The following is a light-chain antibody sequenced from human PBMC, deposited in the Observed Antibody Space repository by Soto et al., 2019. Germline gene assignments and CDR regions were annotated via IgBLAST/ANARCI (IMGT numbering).Light chain of an antibody. CDR1: SCDIGGYNY. V-gene: IGLV2-8*01. J-gene: IGLJ2*01. CDR3: SSYAGSVL. Sequence: QSALTQPPSASGSPGQSVTISCTGTSCDIGGYNYVSWYQQHPGKAPKLIIYEVTKRPSGVPDRFSGSKSGNTASLTVSGLQAEDEADYYCSSYAGSVLFGGGTKLTVL. CDR2: EVT.